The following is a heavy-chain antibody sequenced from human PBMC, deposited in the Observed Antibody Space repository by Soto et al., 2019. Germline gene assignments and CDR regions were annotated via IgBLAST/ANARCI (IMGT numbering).Heavy chain of an antibody. D-gene: IGHD2-8*01. CDR1: GFKFGSYW. V-gene: IGHV3-7*03. Sequence: PGGSLRLSFAASGFKFGSYWMSWARQAPGKGLEWVDTIKYDASEKKYVYSVKVRLTMYIDNSKKTLYLQMNSLRAEDTAVYYCANAGLVLAVPTGHXWGQATLVTVSX. CDR2: IKYDASEK. CDR3: ANAGLVLAVPTGHX. J-gene: IGHJ4*02.